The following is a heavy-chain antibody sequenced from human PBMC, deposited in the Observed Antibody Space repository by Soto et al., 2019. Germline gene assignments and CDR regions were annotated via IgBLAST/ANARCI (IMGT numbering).Heavy chain of an antibody. CDR3: ARAPLHITMVRGSEAYWFDN. CDR1: GYTFTGYY. D-gene: IGHD3-10*01. J-gene: IGHJ5*02. Sequence: GASVKVSCKASGYTFTGYYMHWVRQAPGQGLEWMGWINPNSGGTNYAQKFQGRVTMTRDTSISTAYMELSRLRSDDTAVYYCARAPLHITMVRGSEAYWFDNWGQGTLVTVSS. CDR2: INPNSGGT. V-gene: IGHV1-2*02.